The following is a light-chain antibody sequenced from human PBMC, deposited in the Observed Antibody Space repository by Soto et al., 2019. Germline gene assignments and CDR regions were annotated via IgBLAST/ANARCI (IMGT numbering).Light chain of an antibody. V-gene: IGKV4-1*01. CDR3: QQYYDTPLT. Sequence: DIVLTQSPYSLSVSLGEAATINCKSSQSVLYSSDNKNYLGWYQQKPGQAPKLLISWASIRESGIPDRFSGSGSGSDFTLTISSLQTEDVAVYYCQQYYDTPLTFGGGTKVDIK. CDR2: WAS. J-gene: IGKJ4*01. CDR1: QSVLYSSDNKNY.